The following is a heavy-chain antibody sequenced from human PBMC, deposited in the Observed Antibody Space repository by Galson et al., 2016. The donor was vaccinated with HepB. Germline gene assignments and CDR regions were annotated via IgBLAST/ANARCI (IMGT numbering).Heavy chain of an antibody. CDR2: MYYSGNT. D-gene: IGHD3-22*01. J-gene: IGHJ2*01. V-gene: IGHV4-39*01. CDR1: GGSMSDRLYS. CDR3: ARQPGYYYDSSGYYYLHKLGNWYFDL. Sequence: LSLTCTVAGGSMSDRLYSWGWIRQPPGKGLEWIGTMYYSGNTYHNPSLKNRLTISVDTSKDQFSLKLSSVTAADTAVYYCARQPGYYYDSSGYYYLHKLGNWYFDLWGRGTMVTVSS.